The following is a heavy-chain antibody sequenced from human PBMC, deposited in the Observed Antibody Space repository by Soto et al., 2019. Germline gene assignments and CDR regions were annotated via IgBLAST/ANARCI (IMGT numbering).Heavy chain of an antibody. V-gene: IGHV3-30*04. CDR3: ARGERWLQANDY. CDR2: IWHDGSNK. Sequence: QVQLVESGGGVVQPGRSLRLSCAASGFTFSNYALHWVRQAPGQGLEWVAVIWHDGSNKYYADSVKGRFTISSDNSKNTMYLQLNSLRPDDTAVYYCARGERWLQANDYWGQGSLVTVCS. D-gene: IGHD5-12*01. J-gene: IGHJ4*02. CDR1: GFTFSNYA.